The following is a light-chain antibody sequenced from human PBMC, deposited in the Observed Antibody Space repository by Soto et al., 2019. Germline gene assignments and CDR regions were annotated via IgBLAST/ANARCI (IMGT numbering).Light chain of an antibody. CDR3: QSYHSGNVV. J-gene: IGLJ2*01. V-gene: IGLV6-57*04. Sequence: NFMLTQPHSVSESPGETVTISCTRSRGSIASNYVQWYQQRPGSAPTPVIYEDNERPSGVPDRFSGSIDSSSNSASLTISGLKTDDEADYYCQSYHSGNVVFGGGTKLTVL. CDR1: RGSIASNY. CDR2: EDN.